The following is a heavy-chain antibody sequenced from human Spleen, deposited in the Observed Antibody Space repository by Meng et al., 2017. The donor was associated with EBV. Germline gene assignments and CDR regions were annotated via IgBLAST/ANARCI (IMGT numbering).Heavy chain of an antibody. Sequence: QVQVVQAGAEVKRAGSSVKVACKTSGGPFSSDAISWVRQAPGQGLEWLGGLIPMFGAPNYAQKFQGRVTITADESTSTHYMELSSLRSEDTAVYYCASESGRGYTPDYWGQGTLVTVSS. D-gene: IGHD3-10*01. J-gene: IGHJ4*02. CDR3: ASESGRGYTPDY. CDR1: GGPFSSDA. V-gene: IGHV1-69*12. CDR2: LIPMFGAP.